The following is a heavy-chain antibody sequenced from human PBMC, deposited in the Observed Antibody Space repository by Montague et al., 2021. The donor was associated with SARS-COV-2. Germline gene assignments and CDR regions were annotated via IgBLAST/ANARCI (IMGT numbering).Heavy chain of an antibody. CDR2: IDWDDDK. V-gene: IGHV2-70*01. CDR3: ARIRDYDILTGSYSGLDY. Sequence: PALVKPTQTLTLTCTFSGFPLSTSGMCVSWIRQPPGKALEWLALIDWDDDKYYSTSLKTRLTISKDTSKNQVVLTMTNMDPVDTATYYCARIRDYDILTGSYSGLDYWGQGTLVTVSS. D-gene: IGHD3-9*01. J-gene: IGHJ4*02. CDR1: GFPLSTSGMC.